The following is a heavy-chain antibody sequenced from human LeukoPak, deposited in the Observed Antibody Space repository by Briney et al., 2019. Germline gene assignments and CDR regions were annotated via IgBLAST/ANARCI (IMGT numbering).Heavy chain of an antibody. J-gene: IGHJ2*01. V-gene: IGHV3-13*01. Sequence: PGGSLRLPCAASGFNFNAYDMHWVRQVPGKSLEWVAAIGTHGDTYYGDSMKGRFTISRDNAKKSLYLQMNCLRAGDTAVYYCARDRGYDFWSGSFDLWGRGALVTVSS. CDR2: IGTHGDT. CDR3: ARDRGYDFWSGSFDL. D-gene: IGHD3-3*01. CDR1: GFNFNAYD.